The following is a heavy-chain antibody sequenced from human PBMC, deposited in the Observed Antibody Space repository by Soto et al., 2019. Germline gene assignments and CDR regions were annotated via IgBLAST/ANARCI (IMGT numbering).Heavy chain of an antibody. CDR2: ISHTGSP. Sequence: LQLQESGPGLVKPSETLSLTCTVSGGSISNSDYFWAWMRQPPGKGLEGVGTISHTGSPRYNPSLKSRVTISVDTSKNQFSLRLPSVTAADTAVFYCASQLESTTYFDYWGRGTLVTVSS. D-gene: IGHD1-1*01. J-gene: IGHJ4*02. CDR1: GGSISNSDYF. V-gene: IGHV4-39*01. CDR3: ASQLESTTYFDY.